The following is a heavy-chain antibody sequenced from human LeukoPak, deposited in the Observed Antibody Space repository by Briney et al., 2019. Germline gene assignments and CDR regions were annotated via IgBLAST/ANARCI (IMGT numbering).Heavy chain of an antibody. D-gene: IGHD3-10*01. CDR3: AREGVEGSLDY. J-gene: IGHJ4*02. CDR2: ISAYNGNT. CDR1: GYSENFYG. Sequence: ASVKVSCKTSGYSENFYGITWVRQAPGQGLEWMGWISAYNGNTNYAQKLQGRVTMTTDTSTSTAYMELRSLRSDDTAVYYCAREGVEGSLDYWGQGTLVTVSS. V-gene: IGHV1-18*01.